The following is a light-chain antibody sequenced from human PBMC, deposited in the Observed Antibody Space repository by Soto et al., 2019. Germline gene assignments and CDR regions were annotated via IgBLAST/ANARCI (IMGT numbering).Light chain of an antibody. CDR1: SSDVGGYNY. J-gene: IGLJ2*01. CDR2: EVS. CDR3: SSYAGSKGV. Sequence: QSVLTQPPSASGSPGQSGTISCTGTSSDVGGYNYVSWYQQHPGKAPTLMIYEVSKRPSGVPDRFSGSKSGNTASLTVSGLQAEDEADYYCSSYAGSKGVFGGGTKLTVL. V-gene: IGLV2-8*01.